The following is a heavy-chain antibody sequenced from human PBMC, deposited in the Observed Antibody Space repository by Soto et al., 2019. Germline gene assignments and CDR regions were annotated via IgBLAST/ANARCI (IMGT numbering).Heavy chain of an antibody. Sequence: EVQLVESGGGLVKPGGTLRLSCAASGFSFANAWMNWVRQAPGKGLEWVGRIKTKTDGGTTDYAAPVKGRFTISRDDSKNTLYLQTNSLNTEHTAVYYCTTGSSSWSWGQGTLATVSS. CDR3: TTGSSSWS. CDR1: GFSFANAW. CDR2: IKTKTDGGTT. D-gene: IGHD6-13*01. V-gene: IGHV3-15*07. J-gene: IGHJ5*02.